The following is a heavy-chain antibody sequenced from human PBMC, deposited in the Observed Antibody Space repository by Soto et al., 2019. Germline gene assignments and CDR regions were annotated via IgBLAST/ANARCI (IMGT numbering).Heavy chain of an antibody. D-gene: IGHD2-15*01. CDR2: ISYDGSNK. CDR1: GFTFCSYG. CDR3: AKEKVVAATRTDYYYGMDV. J-gene: IGHJ6*02. Sequence: QAGGSLRLCSAASGFTFCSYGMHWFRKAPAKGLEWVAVISYDGSNKYYADSVRGRFTISRDNSKNTLYLQMNSLRAEDTAVYYCAKEKVVAATRTDYYYGMDVWGQGTTATVSS. V-gene: IGHV3-30*18.